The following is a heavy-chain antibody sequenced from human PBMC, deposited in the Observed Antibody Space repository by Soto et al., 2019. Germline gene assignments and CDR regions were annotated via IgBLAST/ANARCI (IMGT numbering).Heavy chain of an antibody. Sequence: SETLSLTCTVSGGSISSEGYYWSWFRQLPGKGLEWIGDIYYSGTTYHNPSLRSRLTISGDASKNQFSLKLSSVTAADTALYYCARGRGYSYGPYYYDYWGQGTLVTVSS. CDR1: GGSISSEGYY. J-gene: IGHJ4*02. D-gene: IGHD5-18*01. CDR3: ARGRGYSYGPYYYDY. CDR2: IYYSGTT. V-gene: IGHV4-31*03.